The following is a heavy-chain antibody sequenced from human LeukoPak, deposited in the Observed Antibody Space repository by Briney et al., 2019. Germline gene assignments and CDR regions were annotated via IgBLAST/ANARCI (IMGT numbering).Heavy chain of an antibody. CDR3: ARYDTAMAGNPLAIFDY. CDR1: GFTFSSYA. J-gene: IGHJ4*02. D-gene: IGHD5-18*01. Sequence: GGSLRLSCAASGFTFSSYAMSWVRQAPGKGLEWVSGISGSGGSTYYADSVKGRFTISRDDSKNTLYLQMNSLRAEDTAVYYCARYDTAMAGNPLAIFDYWGQGTLVTVSS. V-gene: IGHV3-23*01. CDR2: ISGSGGST.